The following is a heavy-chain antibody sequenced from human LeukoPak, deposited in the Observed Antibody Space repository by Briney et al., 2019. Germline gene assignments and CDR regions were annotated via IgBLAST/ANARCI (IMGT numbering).Heavy chain of an antibody. CDR2: INPYNGNT. CDR1: GGTFSSYA. V-gene: IGHV1-18*01. D-gene: IGHD6-19*01. J-gene: IGHJ4*02. CDR3: ARDEGQWLPFDY. Sequence: ASVKVSCKASGGTFSSYAISWVRQAPGQGLEWMGWINPYNGNTNYAQKLQGRVTMTTDTSTSTAYMEVRTLRSDDTAVFYCARDEGQWLPFDYWGQGTLVTVSS.